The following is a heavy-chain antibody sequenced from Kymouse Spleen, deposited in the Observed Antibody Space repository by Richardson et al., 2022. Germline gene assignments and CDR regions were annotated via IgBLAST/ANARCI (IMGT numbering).Heavy chain of an antibody. CDR2: INHSGST. CDR1: GGSFSGYY. V-gene: IGHV4-34*01. Sequence: QVQLQQWGAGLLKPSETLSLTCAVYGGSFSGYYWSWIRQPPGKGLEWIGEINHSGSTNYNPSLKSRVTISVDTSKNQFSLKLSSVTAADTAVYYCAVYGSGSYYNLDYWGQGTLVTVSS. CDR3: AVYGSGSYYNLDY. D-gene: IGHD3-10*01. J-gene: IGHJ4*02.